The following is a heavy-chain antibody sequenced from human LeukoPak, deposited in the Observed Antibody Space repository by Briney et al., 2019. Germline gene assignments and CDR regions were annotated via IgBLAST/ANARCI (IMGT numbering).Heavy chain of an antibody. CDR3: ARGRGSGGPFDP. CDR2: IYYSGST. Sequence: SETLSLTCTVSGGSISSDSYYWAWIRQPPGKGLEWVGYIYYSGSTNYNPSLKSRVTISVDTSKNQFSLKLTSVTAADTAVYYCARGRGSGGPFDPWGQGTLVTVSS. D-gene: IGHD6-19*01. CDR1: GGSISSDSYY. J-gene: IGHJ5*02. V-gene: IGHV4-61*01.